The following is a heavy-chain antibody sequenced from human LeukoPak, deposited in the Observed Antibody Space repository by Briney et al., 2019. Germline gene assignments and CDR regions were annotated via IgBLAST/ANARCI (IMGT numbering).Heavy chain of an antibody. Sequence: PSETLSLTCTVSGGSISSYYWSWIRQPPGKGLEWIGYIYYSGSTNYNPSLKSRVTISVDTSKNQLSLKVSSVTAADTAVYYCARRTGYYDGFDYWGQGTLVTVSS. CDR2: IYYSGST. CDR3: ARRTGYYDGFDY. J-gene: IGHJ4*02. V-gene: IGHV4-59*01. D-gene: IGHD3/OR15-3a*01. CDR1: GGSISSYY.